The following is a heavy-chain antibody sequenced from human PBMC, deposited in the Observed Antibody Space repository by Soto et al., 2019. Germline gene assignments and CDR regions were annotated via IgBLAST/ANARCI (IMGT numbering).Heavy chain of an antibody. D-gene: IGHD2-2*01. CDR1: GSTFRNYA. J-gene: IGHJ6*02. CDR3: ARGYRSAVGCYVHYYYGFDV. V-gene: IGHV3-23*01. CDR2: ISSNGGSA. Sequence: PGGSLRLSCAAAGSTFRNYAMNWVRQAPGKGLELVSSISSNGGSAYYADSVKGRFTISRDNSKNTLYLQMNSLRADDTAVYYCARGYRSAVGCYVHYYYGFDVWGQGTTVTVSS.